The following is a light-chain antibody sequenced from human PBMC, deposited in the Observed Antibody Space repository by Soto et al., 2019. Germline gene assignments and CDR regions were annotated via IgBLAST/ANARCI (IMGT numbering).Light chain of an antibody. CDR1: QSVSSN. Sequence: EIVMTQSRATLSVSPGERVTLSCRAIQSVSSNLAWYQQRVGQAPRLLIYGASTRATGIPARFSGSGSGTDFTLTISRLEPEDFAVYYCQLYGVSSPRITFGQGTRLEIK. V-gene: IGKV3-15*01. CDR2: GAS. J-gene: IGKJ5*01. CDR3: QLYGVSSPRIT.